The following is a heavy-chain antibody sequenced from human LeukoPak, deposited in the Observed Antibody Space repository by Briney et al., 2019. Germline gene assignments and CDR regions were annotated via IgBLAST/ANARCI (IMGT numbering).Heavy chain of an antibody. CDR1: GFTFSCYG. V-gene: IGHV3-23*01. CDR2: ISGSGGNT. J-gene: IGHJ5*02. CDR3: ARDRGCSGLGFDP. D-gene: IGHD5-12*01. Sequence: GGTLRLSCAASGFTFSCYGMSWVRQAPGKGLEWVSAISGSGGNTYYADSVKGRFTISRDNSKNTLYLQMNSLRAEDTAVYYCARDRGCSGLGFDPWGQGTLVTVSS.